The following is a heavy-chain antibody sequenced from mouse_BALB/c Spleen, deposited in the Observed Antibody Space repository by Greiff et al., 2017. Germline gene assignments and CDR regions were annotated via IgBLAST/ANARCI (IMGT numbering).Heavy chain of an antibody. CDR3: ARCGYYPAWFAY. D-gene: IGHD2-3*01. V-gene: IGHV3-2*02. J-gene: IGHJ3*01. CDR2: ISYSGST. CDR1: GYSITSDYA. Sequence: DVKLQESGPGLVKPSQSLSLTCTVTGYSITSDYAWNWIRQFPGNKLEWMGYISYSGSTSYNPSLKSRISITRDTSKNQFFLQLNSVTTEDTATYYCARCGYYPAWFAYWGQGTLVTVSA.